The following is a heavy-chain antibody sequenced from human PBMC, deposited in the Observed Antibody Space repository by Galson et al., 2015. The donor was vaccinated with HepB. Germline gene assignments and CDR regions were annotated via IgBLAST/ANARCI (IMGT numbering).Heavy chain of an antibody. CDR3: ARRPLRDGYNLDYFDY. Sequence: SVKVSCKASGGTFRTYALNWVRQAPGQGLEWMGGIIPIFGTRNYAQKFQGRITMTADDSTNTAFMELSVLTSEDMAVYFCARRPLRDGYNLDYFDYWGQGTRVTVSS. CDR1: GGTFRTYA. CDR2: IIPIFGTR. D-gene: IGHD5-24*01. V-gene: IGHV1-69*13. J-gene: IGHJ4*02.